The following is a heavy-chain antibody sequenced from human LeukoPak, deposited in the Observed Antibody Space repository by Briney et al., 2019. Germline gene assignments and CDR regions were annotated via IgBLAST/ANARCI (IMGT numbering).Heavy chain of an antibody. Sequence: PSETLSLTCTVSGGSISSSSYYWGWIRQPPGKGREWIGSIYYSGSTYYNPSLKSRVTISVDTSKNQFSLKLSSVTAADTAVYYCARGGRWLQLWGQFGPSFDYWGQGTLVTVSS. V-gene: IGHV4-39*07. J-gene: IGHJ4*02. CDR3: ARGGRWLQLWGQFGPSFDY. CDR2: IYYSGST. D-gene: IGHD5-24*01. CDR1: GGSISSSSYY.